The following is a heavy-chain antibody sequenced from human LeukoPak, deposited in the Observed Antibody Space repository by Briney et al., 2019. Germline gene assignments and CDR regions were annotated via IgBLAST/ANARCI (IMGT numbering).Heavy chain of an antibody. J-gene: IGHJ4*02. CDR2: ISNDGSNK. V-gene: IGHV3-30*03. Sequence: GGSLRLSCAASGFTFSSYSMNWVRQAPGKGLEWVALISNDGSNKYYADSVKGRFTISRDNSKNTLYLQMNSLRTEDTAIYYCTRDPNWGQGTLVTVSS. CDR3: TRDPN. CDR1: GFTFSSYS.